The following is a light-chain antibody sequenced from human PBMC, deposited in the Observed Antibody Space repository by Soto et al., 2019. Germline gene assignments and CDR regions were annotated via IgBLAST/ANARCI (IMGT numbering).Light chain of an antibody. CDR2: KAS. Sequence: DIQMTQSPSTLSASVGDRVTITCRPSQSIGSGLAWYQQKPGKAPKLLIYKASPLESGVPLRFSGSGSGTECTLTITSLQPDDFATYYCQQYDFYWTFGQGTKVEIK. J-gene: IGKJ1*01. CDR1: QSIGSG. CDR3: QQYDFYWT. V-gene: IGKV1-5*03.